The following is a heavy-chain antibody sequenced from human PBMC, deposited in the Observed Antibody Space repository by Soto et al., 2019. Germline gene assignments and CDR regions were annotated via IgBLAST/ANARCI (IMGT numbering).Heavy chain of an antibody. CDR3: AKLVVVEDGVFDI. D-gene: IGHD2-15*01. CDR2: ISGSGGST. V-gene: IGHV3-23*01. CDR1: GFTFSSYA. J-gene: IGHJ3*02. Sequence: EVQLLESGGGLVQPGGSLRISCAASGFTFSSYAMSWVRQAPGKGLERVSAISGSGGSTYYADSVKGRFTISRDKSKNTLYLQMNSLRAEDTAVYYCAKLVVVEDGVFDIWGQGTMVTVSS.